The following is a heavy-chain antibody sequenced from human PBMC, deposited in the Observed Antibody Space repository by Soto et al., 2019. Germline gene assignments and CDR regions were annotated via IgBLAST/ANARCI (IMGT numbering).Heavy chain of an antibody. Sequence: KTXETLSLTCTVSGASISSSNWWGWVRQPPGKGLEWIGEIYHSGSTNYNPSLKSRVTISVDKSKNQFSLKLSSVTAADTAVYYCARDGAGGSYYGRNNWFDPWGQGTLVTVSS. D-gene: IGHD1-26*01. V-gene: IGHV4-4*02. CDR1: GASISSSNW. CDR2: IYHSGST. J-gene: IGHJ5*02. CDR3: ARDGAGGSYYGRNNWFDP.